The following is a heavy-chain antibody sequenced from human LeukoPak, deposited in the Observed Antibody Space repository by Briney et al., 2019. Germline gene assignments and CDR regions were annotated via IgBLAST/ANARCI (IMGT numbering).Heavy chain of an antibody. Sequence: PSETLSLTCTVSGYSISSSYYWGWIRQPPGKGLEWIGSIYYSGSTYYNPSLKSRVTISVDTSKNQFSLKLSSVTAADTAVYYCATTVTTVGYYYMDVWGKGTTVTVSS. V-gene: IGHV4-38-2*02. CDR1: GYSISSSYY. D-gene: IGHD4-17*01. CDR2: IYYSGST. J-gene: IGHJ6*03. CDR3: ATTVTTVGYYYMDV.